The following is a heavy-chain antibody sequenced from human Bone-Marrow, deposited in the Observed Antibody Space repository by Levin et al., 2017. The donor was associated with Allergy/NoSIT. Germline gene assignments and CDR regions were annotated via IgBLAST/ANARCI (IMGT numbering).Heavy chain of an antibody. CDR1: GASFSNYY. CDR2: INHSGGT. Sequence: SETLSLTCAVYGASFSNYYWSWIRQPPGKGLEWVAEINHSGGTSYYPSLKSRVTISSDTSKNQFSLKLSYVTAADTAVYYCARGNYGDYARRGYYFDYWGQGTLATVSS. D-gene: IGHD4-17*01. CDR3: ARGNYGDYARRGYYFDY. J-gene: IGHJ4*02. V-gene: IGHV4-34*01.